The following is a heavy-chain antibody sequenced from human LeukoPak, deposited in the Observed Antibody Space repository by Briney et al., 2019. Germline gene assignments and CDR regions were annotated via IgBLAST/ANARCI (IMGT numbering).Heavy chain of an antibody. V-gene: IGHV3-7*01. CDR3: GRDDRMSTGYYGSGSYYIAFDY. CDR1: GFTFSSYW. Sequence: GGSLRLSCAASGFTFSSYWMSWVRQAPGKGLEWVANIKQDGSEKYYVDSVKGRFTISRDNAKNSLYLQMNSLRAEDTAVYYCGRDDRMSTGYYGSGSYYIAFDYWGQGTLVTVSS. J-gene: IGHJ4*02. D-gene: IGHD3-10*01. CDR2: IKQDGSEK.